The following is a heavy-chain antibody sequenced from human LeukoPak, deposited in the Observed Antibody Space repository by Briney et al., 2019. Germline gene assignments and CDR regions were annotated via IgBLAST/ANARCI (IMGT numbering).Heavy chain of an antibody. V-gene: IGHV4-34*01. CDR3: ARGWVRGVTHFDY. Sequence: PSETLSLTCAVYGGSFSGYYWSWIRQPPGKGLEWIGEINHSGSTNYNPSLKSRATISVDTSKNQFSLKLSSVTAADTAVYYCARGWVRGVTHFDYWGQGTLVTVSS. J-gene: IGHJ4*02. CDR1: GGSFSGYY. CDR2: INHSGST. D-gene: IGHD3-10*01.